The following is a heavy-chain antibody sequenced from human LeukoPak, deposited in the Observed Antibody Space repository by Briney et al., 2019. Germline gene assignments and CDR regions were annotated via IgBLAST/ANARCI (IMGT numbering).Heavy chain of an antibody. CDR2: IIPIFGTA. CDR3: APAGATISVPYYLDY. Sequence: ASVKVSCKASGGTFSSYAISWVRQAPGEGLQWRGWIIPIFGTATYAQKSQSRVTMTADTPTDTPSTELSSLRSEDTAVYYCAPAGATISVPYYLDYWGQGTLATVSS. J-gene: IGHJ4*02. V-gene: IGHV1-69*06. D-gene: IGHD5-12*01. CDR1: GGTFSSYA.